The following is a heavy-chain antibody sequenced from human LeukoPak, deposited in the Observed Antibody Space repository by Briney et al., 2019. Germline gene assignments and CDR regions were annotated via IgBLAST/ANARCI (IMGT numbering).Heavy chain of an antibody. CDR3: ARGPMVRGNYYYYYYMDV. CDR1: GYTFTSYD. D-gene: IGHD3-10*01. V-gene: IGHV1-8*01. Sequence: ASVKVSCKAPGYTFTSYDINWVRQATGQGLEWMGWMNPNSGNTGYAQKFQGRVTMTRNTSISTAYMELSSLRSEDTAVYYCARGPMVRGNYYYYYYMDVWGKGTTVTISS. J-gene: IGHJ6*03. CDR2: MNPNSGNT.